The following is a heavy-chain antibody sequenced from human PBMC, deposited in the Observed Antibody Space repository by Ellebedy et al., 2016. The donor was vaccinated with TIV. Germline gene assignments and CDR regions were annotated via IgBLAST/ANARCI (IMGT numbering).Heavy chain of an antibody. J-gene: IGHJ6*02. CDR3: ARGLPGPYYYGSGTSGPDV. D-gene: IGHD3-10*01. CDR2: INPIGGST. V-gene: IGHV1-46*01. CDR1: GYTFTSYY. Sequence: ASVQVSCXASGYTFTSYYMHWLRQAPGQGLEWMGRINPIGGSTSYAQKFQGRVTMTRDTSASTVYMELSSLKSEDTAVYYCARGLPGPYYYGSGTSGPDVWGQGTTVTVSS.